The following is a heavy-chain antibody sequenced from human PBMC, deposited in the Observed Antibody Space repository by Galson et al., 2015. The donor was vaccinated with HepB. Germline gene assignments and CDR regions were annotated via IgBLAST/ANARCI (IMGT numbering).Heavy chain of an antibody. D-gene: IGHD6-13*01. J-gene: IGHJ4*02. CDR1: GFSLDSSSMR. CDR3: TRIFGSSWGIDN. CDR2: IDGDDGK. V-gene: IGHV2-70*04. Sequence: PALVKPTQTLTLTCTFSGFSLDSSSMRVSWIRQPPGQALEWLAHIDGDDGKFYSTSLKTRLTISKDTSKNQVVLAMTNMDPVDTATYYCTRIFGSSWGIDNWGQGTLVTVSS.